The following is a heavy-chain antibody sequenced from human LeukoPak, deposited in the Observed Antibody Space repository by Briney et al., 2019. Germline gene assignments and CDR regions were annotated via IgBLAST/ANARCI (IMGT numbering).Heavy chain of an antibody. CDR3: ARDYAVGESFDI. V-gene: IGHV3-74*01. J-gene: IGHJ3*02. D-gene: IGHD3-16*01. Sequence: GGSLRLSCAASGFTFSSYWMHWVRQAPGEGLVWVSRITSDGSSTSHADSVKGRFTISRDNAKNTLYLQMNSLRAEDTAVYYCARDYAVGESFDIWGQGTLVAVSS. CDR2: ITSDGSST. CDR1: GFTFSSYW.